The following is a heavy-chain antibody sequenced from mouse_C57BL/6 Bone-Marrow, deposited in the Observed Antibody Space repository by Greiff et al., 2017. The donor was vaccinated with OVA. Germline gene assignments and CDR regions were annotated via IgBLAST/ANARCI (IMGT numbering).Heavy chain of an antibody. Sequence: DVMLVESGGGLVQSGRSLRLSCATSGFTFSDFYMEWVRQAPGKGLEWIAASRNKANDYTTEYSASVKGRFIVSRDTSQSILYLQMNALRAEDTAIYYCARDYYGSSYDPYWYFDVWGTGTTVTVSS. J-gene: IGHJ1*03. CDR1: GFTFSDFY. V-gene: IGHV7-1*01. D-gene: IGHD1-1*01. CDR2: SRNKANDYTT. CDR3: ARDYYGSSYDPYWYFDV.